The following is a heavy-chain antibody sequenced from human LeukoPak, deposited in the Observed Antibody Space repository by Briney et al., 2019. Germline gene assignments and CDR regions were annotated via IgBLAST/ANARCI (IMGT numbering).Heavy chain of an antibody. Sequence: PGGSLRLSCAASGFTFSSYEMNWVRQAPGKGLEWVAYICSSGGSIYYADSVKGRFTISRDNAKNSLYLQMNSLRAEDTAVYYCARDKGIAVASKTLYYYYYYMDVWGKGTTVTISS. CDR3: ARDKGIAVASKTLYYYYYYMDV. D-gene: IGHD6-19*01. CDR2: ICSSGGSI. CDR1: GFTFSSYE. J-gene: IGHJ6*03. V-gene: IGHV3-48*03.